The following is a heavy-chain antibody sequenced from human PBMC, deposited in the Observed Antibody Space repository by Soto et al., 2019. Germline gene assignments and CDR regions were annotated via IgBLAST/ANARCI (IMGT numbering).Heavy chain of an antibody. V-gene: IGHV1-69*13. Sequence: ASVKVSCKASGGTFSSYAISWVRQAPGQGLEWMGGIIPIFGTANYPQKFQGRVTIIAGECTSTVYMELSSLRSEDTAVYYCARVGPAHYYDSSGYYSPLDYWGQGTLVTVSS. CDR3: ARVGPAHYYDSSGYYSPLDY. CDR2: IIPIFGTA. D-gene: IGHD3-22*01. J-gene: IGHJ4*02. CDR1: GGTFSSYA.